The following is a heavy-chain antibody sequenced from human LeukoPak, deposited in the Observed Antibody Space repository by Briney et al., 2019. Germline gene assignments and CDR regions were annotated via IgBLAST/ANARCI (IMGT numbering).Heavy chain of an antibody. CDR3: ARVRKANNGRYFDY. V-gene: IGHV3-21*01. J-gene: IGHJ4*02. CDR2: ISSSSSYI. Sequence: PGRSLRLSCAASGFTFSSYAMHWVRQAPGKGLEWVSSISSSSSYIYYADSVKGRFTISRDNAKNSLYLQMNSLRAEDTAVYYCARVRKANNGRYFDYWGQGTLVTVSS. D-gene: IGHD1-14*01. CDR1: GFTFSSYA.